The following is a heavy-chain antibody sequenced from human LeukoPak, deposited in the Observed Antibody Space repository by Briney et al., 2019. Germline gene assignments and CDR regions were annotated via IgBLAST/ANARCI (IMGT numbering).Heavy chain of an antibody. CDR2: MNPNSGYT. Sequence: ASVKVSCKASGYTFTSYDINWVRQATGQGLEWMGWMNPNSGYTGYAQKFQGRVTMTRNTSISTAYMELSSLRSEDTAVYYCARGITMVRGVILPYWGQGTLVTVSS. CDR3: ARGITMVRGVILPY. CDR1: GYTFTSYD. J-gene: IGHJ4*02. D-gene: IGHD3-10*01. V-gene: IGHV1-8*01.